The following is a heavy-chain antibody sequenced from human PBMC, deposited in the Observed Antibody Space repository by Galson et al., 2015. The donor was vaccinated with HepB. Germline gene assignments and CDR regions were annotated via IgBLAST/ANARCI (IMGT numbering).Heavy chain of an antibody. J-gene: IGHJ2*01. D-gene: IGHD4-17*01. CDR3: AREKFVTVTLHWYFDL. Sequence: SLRLSCAASGFTFSSYSMNWVRQAPGKGLEWVSYISSSSTIYYADSVKGRFTISRDNAKNSLYLQMNSLRAEDTAVYYCAREKFVTVTLHWYFDLWGRGTLVTVSS. CDR1: GFTFSSYS. V-gene: IGHV3-48*04. CDR2: ISSSSTI.